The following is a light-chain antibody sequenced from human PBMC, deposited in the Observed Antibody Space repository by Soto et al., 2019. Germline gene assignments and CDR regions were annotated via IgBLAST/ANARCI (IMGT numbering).Light chain of an antibody. CDR2: GAS. Sequence: RLTQSPSSLSASVGDTVTISCRASQDISTSLAWYQQKPGKAPTLLIFGASSLHNGVPPRFAGSGSGSEFTLTINRLQPDDFATYSCQHYTLSSAPFGQGTRV. CDR3: QHYTLSSAP. J-gene: IGKJ5*01. CDR1: QDISTS. V-gene: IGKV1-5*01.